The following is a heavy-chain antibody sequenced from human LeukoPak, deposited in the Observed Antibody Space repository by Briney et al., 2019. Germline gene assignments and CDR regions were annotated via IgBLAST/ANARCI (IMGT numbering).Heavy chain of an antibody. J-gene: IGHJ6*03. CDR3: ARRSRSIVRGKPRRNTDYYYYYYMDV. Sequence: PGGSLRLSCAASGFTVSSNYMTWVRQTPGKGLEWVSVFYSGGSTYYADSVKGRFTISRDNSKNTLYLHMNSLRAEDTAVYYCARRSRSIVRGKPRRNTDYYYYYYMDVWGKGTTVTISS. V-gene: IGHV3-66*04. D-gene: IGHD3-10*01. CDR1: GFTVSSNY. CDR2: FYSGGST.